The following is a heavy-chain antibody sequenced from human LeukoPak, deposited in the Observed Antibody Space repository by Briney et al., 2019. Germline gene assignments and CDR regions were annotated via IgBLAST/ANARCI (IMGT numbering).Heavy chain of an antibody. CDR1: GGSFSGYY. Sequence: SSETLSLTCAVYGGSFSGYYWSWIRQPPGKGPEWIGEINHSGNTNYNPSLKSRVTISVDTSKNQFSLKLSSVTAADTAVYYCASRGGYKFRFADYYYYYMDVWGNGTTVTVSS. D-gene: IGHD5-24*01. J-gene: IGHJ6*03. V-gene: IGHV4-34*01. CDR3: ASRGGYKFRFADYYYYYMDV. CDR2: INHSGNT.